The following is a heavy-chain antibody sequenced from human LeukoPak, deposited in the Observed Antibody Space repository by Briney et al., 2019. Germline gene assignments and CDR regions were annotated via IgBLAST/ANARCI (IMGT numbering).Heavy chain of an antibody. Sequence: PGGSLRLSCAATGFTFNRFEMNWGRQAPGKGLEWVSYISSSGSTIYYADSVKGRFTISRDNAKNSLYLQMNSRRAEDTAVYYCARYCSSTSCRNPDYWGQGTLVTVSS. CDR1: GFTFNRFE. V-gene: IGHV3-48*03. CDR2: ISSSGSTI. D-gene: IGHD2-2*01. CDR3: ARYCSSTSCRNPDY. J-gene: IGHJ4*02.